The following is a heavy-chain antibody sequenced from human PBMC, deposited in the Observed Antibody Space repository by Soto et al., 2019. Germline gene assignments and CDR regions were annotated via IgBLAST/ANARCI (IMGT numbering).Heavy chain of an antibody. V-gene: IGHV3-66*01. CDR1: GFTVSLKY. CDR3: ARDPWAADY. D-gene: IGHD3-16*01. J-gene: IGHJ4*02. Sequence: EVQLVESGGGLVQPGGSLRLSCAASGFTVSLKYMSWVRQAPGKGLEWVSVIYSGGSTFYADSVRGRFTISRDNSKNTVNLQMNSLRAEDTAVYYCARDPWAADYWGQGTLVTVSS. CDR2: IYSGGST.